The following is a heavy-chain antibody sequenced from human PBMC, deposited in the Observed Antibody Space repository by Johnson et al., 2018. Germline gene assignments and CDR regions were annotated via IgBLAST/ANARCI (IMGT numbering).Heavy chain of an antibody. CDR3: ARCAGSGYYDSSGYYYCAFDI. J-gene: IGHJ3*02. CDR1: GYTFTSYY. Sequence: VQLVESGAEVKKPGASVKVSCKSSGYTFTSYYMHWVRQAPGQGLEWMGIINPSGVSTSYAQKFQGRVPLTRETSTSTVYMELGRLRSEDTTVAYCARCAGSGYYDSSGYYYCAFDIWGQVTMVTVSS. CDR2: INPSGVST. V-gene: IGHV1-46*01. D-gene: IGHD3-22*01.